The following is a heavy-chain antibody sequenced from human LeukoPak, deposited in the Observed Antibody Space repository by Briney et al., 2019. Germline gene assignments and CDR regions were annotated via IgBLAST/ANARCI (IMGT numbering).Heavy chain of an antibody. CDR3: AKTPFLSSTDYTPSGY. Sequence: PGGSLRLSCAASGFTFSSYGMHWVRQAPGKGLEWVAVISYDGSNKYYADSVKGRFTISRDNSKNTLYLQMNSLRAEDTAVYYCAKTPFLSSTDYTPSGYWGQGTLVTVSS. J-gene: IGHJ4*02. D-gene: IGHD3-3*01. CDR2: ISYDGSNK. CDR1: GFTFSSYG. V-gene: IGHV3-30*18.